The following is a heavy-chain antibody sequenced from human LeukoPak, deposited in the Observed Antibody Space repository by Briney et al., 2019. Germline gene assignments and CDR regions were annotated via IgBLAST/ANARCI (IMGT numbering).Heavy chain of an antibody. J-gene: IGHJ4*02. Sequence: PSETLSLTCTVSGGSISSYYWSWIRQPAGKGLEWIGRIYTSGSTNDNPSLKSRVTMSVDTYKNQFSLKLSSVTAADTAVYYCARGPVADSALDYFDYWGQGTLVTVSS. CDR1: GGSISSYY. D-gene: IGHD6-19*01. CDR3: ARGPVADSALDYFDY. V-gene: IGHV4-4*07. CDR2: IYTSGST.